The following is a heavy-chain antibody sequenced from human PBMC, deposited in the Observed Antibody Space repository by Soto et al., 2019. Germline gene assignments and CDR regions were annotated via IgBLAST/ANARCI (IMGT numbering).Heavy chain of an antibody. Sequence: EVQLLESGGGLVQPGGSLRLSCAASGFTFSSYAMSWVRQAPGKGLEWVSAISGSGGSTYYADSVKGRFTISRDNSKNTLYLQMNSLRAEDTAVYYCAKDSARPGSSSWYMATRQNPDWFDPWGQGTLVTVSS. V-gene: IGHV3-23*01. CDR3: AKDSARPGSSSWYMATRQNPDWFDP. D-gene: IGHD6-13*01. J-gene: IGHJ5*02. CDR2: ISGSGGST. CDR1: GFTFSSYA.